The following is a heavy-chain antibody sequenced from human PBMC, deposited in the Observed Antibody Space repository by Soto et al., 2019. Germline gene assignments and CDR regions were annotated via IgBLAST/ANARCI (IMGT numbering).Heavy chain of an antibody. CDR3: ARGLQRYCTNGVCINWFDP. J-gene: IGHJ5*02. CDR1: GYTFTSYD. Sequence: ASVKVSCKASGYTFTSYDINWVRQATGQGLEWMGWMNPNSGNTGYAQKFQGRVTMTRNTSISTAYMELSSLRSEDTAVYYCARGLQRYCTNGVCINWFDPWGQGTLVTVSS. V-gene: IGHV1-8*01. CDR2: MNPNSGNT. D-gene: IGHD2-8*01.